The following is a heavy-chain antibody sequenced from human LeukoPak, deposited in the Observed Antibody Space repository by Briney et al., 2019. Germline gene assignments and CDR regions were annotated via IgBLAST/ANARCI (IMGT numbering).Heavy chain of an antibody. CDR3: ARDYGDSSGYYPA. J-gene: IGHJ5*02. D-gene: IGHD3-22*01. CDR1: GFTFSRDG. V-gene: IGHV3-33*01. Sequence: GGSLRLSCAASGFTFSRDGMHWVRQAPGKGLEWVAVIWYDGSNKYYADSVKGRFTISRDNSKNTLYLQMNSLRAEDTAVYYCARDYGDSSGYYPAWGQGTLVTVSS. CDR2: IWYDGSNK.